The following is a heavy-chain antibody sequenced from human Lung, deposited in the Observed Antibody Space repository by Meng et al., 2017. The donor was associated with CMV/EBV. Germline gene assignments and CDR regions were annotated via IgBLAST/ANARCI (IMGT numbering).Heavy chain of an antibody. CDR1: GGSISSSNW. CDR2: IYHSGST. J-gene: IGHJ4*02. D-gene: IGHD2-21*02. CDR3: ARVVTALWGYYFDY. V-gene: IGHV4-4*02. Sequence: RREAGPGLVKPSGPLSLNCAVSGGSISSSNWWSWVRQPPGKGLEWIGEIYHSGSTNYNPSLKSRVTISVDKSKNQFSLKLSSVTAADTAVYYCARVVTALWGYYFDYWGQGTLVTASS.